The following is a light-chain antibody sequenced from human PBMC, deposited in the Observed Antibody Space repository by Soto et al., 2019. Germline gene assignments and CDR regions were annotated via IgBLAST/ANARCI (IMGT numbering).Light chain of an antibody. CDR2: DAS. J-gene: IGKJ3*01. Sequence: EIVLRQSPATLSLSPGDTATLSCRASQSVTSYLAWYQHRPGQAPRLLIYDASSRAPDIPDRFSGSGYGTDFTLTISGLEPEDFAVYYCQHRSNWPPIFSFGPGTKVDIK. CDR1: QSVTSY. V-gene: IGKV3-11*01. CDR3: QHRSNWPPIFS.